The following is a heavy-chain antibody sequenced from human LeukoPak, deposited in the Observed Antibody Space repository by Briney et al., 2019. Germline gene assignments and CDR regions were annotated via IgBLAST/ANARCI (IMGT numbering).Heavy chain of an antibody. V-gene: IGHV1-8*03. CDR3: ARNRVDYYDSSGYYGGFDY. D-gene: IGHD3-22*01. Sequence: ASAKVSCKASGYTFTSYDINWVRQATGQGLEWMGWMNPNSGNTDYAQEFQGRVTITRNTSISTAYMELSSLRSEDTAVYYCARNRVDYYDSSGYYGGFDYWGQGTLVTVSS. CDR2: MNPNSGNT. CDR1: GYTFTSYD. J-gene: IGHJ4*02.